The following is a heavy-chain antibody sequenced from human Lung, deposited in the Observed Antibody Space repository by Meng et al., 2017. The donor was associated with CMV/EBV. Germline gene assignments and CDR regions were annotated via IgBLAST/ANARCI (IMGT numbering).Heavy chain of an antibody. Sequence: KISXAASGFTFDDYAMHWVRQAPGKGLEWVSGISWNSGSIGYADSVKGRFTISRDNAKNSLYLQMNSLRAEDTALYYCAKADIVVVPAGAFDIWGQGXMVTVSS. CDR3: AKADIVVVPAGAFDI. CDR1: GFTFDDYA. CDR2: ISWNSGSI. V-gene: IGHV3-9*01. J-gene: IGHJ3*02. D-gene: IGHD2-2*01.